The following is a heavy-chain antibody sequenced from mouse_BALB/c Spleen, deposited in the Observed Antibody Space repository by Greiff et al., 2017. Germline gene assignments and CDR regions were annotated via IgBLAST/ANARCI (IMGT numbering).Heavy chain of an antibody. V-gene: IGHV1-69*01. CDR1: GYTFTDYW. CDR3: ARIYYYGSGLYCDY. D-gene: IGHD1-1*01. Sequence: QVQLQQPGAELVMPGASVKMSCKASGYTFTDYWMHWVKQRPGQGLEWIGAIDTSDSYTSYNQKFKGKATLTVDESSSTAYMQLSSLTSEDSAVYDCARIYYYGSGLYCDYWGQGTTLTVSS. J-gene: IGHJ2*01. CDR2: IDTSDSYT.